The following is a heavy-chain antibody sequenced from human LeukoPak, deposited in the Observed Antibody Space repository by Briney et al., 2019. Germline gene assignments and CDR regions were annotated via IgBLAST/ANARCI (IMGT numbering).Heavy chain of an antibody. CDR1: GFTFKRNF. D-gene: IGHD1-26*01. CDR2: IRTGGVT. CDR3: ASSAGSYYN. J-gene: IGHJ4*02. Sequence: PGGSLRLSCAASGFTFKRNFMYWVRQAPGKGLEWVSVIRTGGVTHYADSVKGRFSISRDDSKNTIYLQMNSLRAEDTAVYYCASSAGSYYNWGQGTLVTVSS. V-gene: IGHV3-53*01.